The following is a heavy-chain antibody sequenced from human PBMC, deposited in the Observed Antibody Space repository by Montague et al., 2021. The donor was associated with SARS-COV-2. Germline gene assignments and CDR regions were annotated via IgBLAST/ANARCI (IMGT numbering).Heavy chain of an antibody. CDR3: TREVLAAMRPWFDP. Sequence: TLSLTCTVSGDSVSGGPYYWTWIRQPAGKGLEWIGRIFTRGSTLYNPSLKSRVTISLDPSKNQFSLTLSSVTAADTAVYYCTREVLAAMRPWFDPWGQGTLVTVSS. V-gene: IGHV4-61*02. J-gene: IGHJ5*02. CDR1: GDSVSGGPYY. D-gene: IGHD2-2*01. CDR2: IFTRGST.